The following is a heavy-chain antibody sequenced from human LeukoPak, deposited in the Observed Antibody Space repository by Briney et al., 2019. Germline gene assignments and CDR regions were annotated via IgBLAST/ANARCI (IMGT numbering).Heavy chain of an antibody. CDR3: AREGSIVVVTATLDY. Sequence: GTSVKVSCKASGYTFTSYAMHWVRQAPGQRLEWMGWINAGNGNTKYSQKFQGRVTITRDTSASTAYMELSSLRSEDTAVYYCAREGSIVVVTATLDYWGQGTLVTVSS. CDR2: INAGNGNT. V-gene: IGHV1-3*01. J-gene: IGHJ4*02. CDR1: GYTFTSYA. D-gene: IGHD2-21*02.